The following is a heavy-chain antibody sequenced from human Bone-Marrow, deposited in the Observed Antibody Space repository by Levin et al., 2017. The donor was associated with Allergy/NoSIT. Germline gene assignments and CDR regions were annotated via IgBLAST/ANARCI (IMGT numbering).Heavy chain of an antibody. J-gene: IGHJ6*03. CDR3: ARDPRATTVSYAHYYYYSYMDG. Sequence: GGSLRLSCAASGFTLSDYSMNWVRQAPGKGLEWVSSITSDGNSIFYSDLVKGRFSISRDNANNSLYLQINSLRAEATALYYCARDPRATTVSYAHYYYYSYMDGWGVGTTVTVSS. CDR2: ITSDGNSI. CDR1: GFTLSDYS. D-gene: IGHD5-12*01. V-gene: IGHV3-21*01.